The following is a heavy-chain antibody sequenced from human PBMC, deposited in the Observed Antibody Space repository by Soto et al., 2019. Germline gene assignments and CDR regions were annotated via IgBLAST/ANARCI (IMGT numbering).Heavy chain of an antibody. D-gene: IGHD3-3*01. Sequence: GGSLRLSCAASGFTFSSYAMGWVRQAPGKGLEWVSTISGSGGSTYYADSVKGRFTISRDNSKNTLYLQMNSLRAEDTALYYCAKGYQYYDFWSGLTDDAFDIWGQGTMVTVSS. CDR1: GFTFSSYA. V-gene: IGHV3-23*01. CDR3: AKGYQYYDFWSGLTDDAFDI. CDR2: ISGSGGST. J-gene: IGHJ3*02.